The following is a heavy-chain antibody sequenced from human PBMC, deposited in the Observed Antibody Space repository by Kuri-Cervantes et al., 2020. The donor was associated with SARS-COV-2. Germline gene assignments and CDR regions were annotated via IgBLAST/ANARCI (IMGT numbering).Heavy chain of an antibody. Sequence: GESLKISCAASGFTFSGHWIHWVRQAPGKGLVWVSRINPDGSYTNNADSVKGRFTLSRDNSKNSLYLQMNSLRAEDTALYYCAKSPNYYYYGMDVWGQGTTVTVSS. J-gene: IGHJ6*02. CDR1: GFTFSGHW. CDR3: AKSPNYYYYGMDV. CDR2: INPDGSYT. V-gene: IGHV3-74*01.